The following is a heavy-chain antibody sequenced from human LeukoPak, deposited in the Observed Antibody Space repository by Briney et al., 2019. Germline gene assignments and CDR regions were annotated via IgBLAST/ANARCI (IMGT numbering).Heavy chain of an antibody. CDR3: ARDPIAVARGPGPT. Sequence: GSSVKVSCKASGGTFSSYAISWVRQAPGQGLEWMGGIIPIFGTANYAQKFQGRVTITADKSTSTAYMELSSLRSEDTAVYYCARDPIAVARGPGPTWGQGTLVTVSS. CDR2: IIPIFGTA. V-gene: IGHV1-69*06. D-gene: IGHD6-19*01. J-gene: IGHJ5*02. CDR1: GGTFSSYA.